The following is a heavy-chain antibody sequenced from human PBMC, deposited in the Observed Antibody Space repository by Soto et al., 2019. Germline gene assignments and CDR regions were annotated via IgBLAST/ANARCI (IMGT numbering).Heavy chain of an antibody. Sequence: QLQLQESGSGLVKPSQTLSLTCAVSGGSISSGGYSWSWIRQPPGKGLEWIGYIYHSGSTYYNPSLKSRVTISVDRSKNQFSLKLSSVTAADTAVYYCARELGERLYYYDSSGPGYWFDPWGQGTLVTVSS. J-gene: IGHJ5*02. D-gene: IGHD3-22*01. CDR1: GGSISSGGYS. CDR2: IYHSGST. V-gene: IGHV4-30-2*01. CDR3: ARELGERLYYYDSSGPGYWFDP.